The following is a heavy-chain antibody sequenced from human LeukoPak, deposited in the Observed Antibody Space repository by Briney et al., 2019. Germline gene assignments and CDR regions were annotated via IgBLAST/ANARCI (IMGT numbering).Heavy chain of an antibody. CDR1: GGSISSGDYY. CDR2: IYYSGST. D-gene: IGHD2-2*02. CDR3: ARYSVVVVPAAITSNYYYYYYMDV. J-gene: IGHJ6*03. Sequence: PSETLSLTCTVSGGSISSGDYYWSWIRQPPGKGLEWIGYIYYSGSTYYNPSLKSRVTISVDTSKNQFSLKLSSVTAADMAVYYCARYSVVVVPAAITSNYYYYYYMDVWGKGTTVTVSS. V-gene: IGHV4-30-4*08.